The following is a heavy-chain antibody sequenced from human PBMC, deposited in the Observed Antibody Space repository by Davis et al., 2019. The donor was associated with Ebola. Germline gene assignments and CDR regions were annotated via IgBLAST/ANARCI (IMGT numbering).Heavy chain of an antibody. CDR3: ARDLGRWLQLRGRYFDY. D-gene: IGHD5-24*01. J-gene: IGHJ4*02. CDR2: IKQDGSEK. Sequence: PGGSLRLSCAASGFTFSSYWMSWVRQAPGKGLEWVANIKQDGSEKYYVDSVKGRFTISRDNAKNSLYLQMNSLRAEDTAVYYCARDLGRWLQLRGRYFDYWGQGTLVTVSS. V-gene: IGHV3-7*01. CDR1: GFTFSSYW.